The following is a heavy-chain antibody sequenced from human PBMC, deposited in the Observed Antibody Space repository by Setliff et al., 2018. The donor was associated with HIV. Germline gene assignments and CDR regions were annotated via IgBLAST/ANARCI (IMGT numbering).Heavy chain of an antibody. J-gene: IGHJ3*02. CDR1: GHTLTGLS. V-gene: IGHV1-24*01. CDR2: FDPEDAET. CDR3: TTDGSYDILTGPTPGAFDI. D-gene: IGHD3-9*01. Sequence: VKVSCKVSGHTLTGLSMHWVRQAPGKGLEWMGGFDPEDAETIYAQNFQGRVTMTEDTSTDTAYMELSSLRSEDTAFYYCTTDGSYDILTGPTPGAFDIWGQGTMVTVSS.